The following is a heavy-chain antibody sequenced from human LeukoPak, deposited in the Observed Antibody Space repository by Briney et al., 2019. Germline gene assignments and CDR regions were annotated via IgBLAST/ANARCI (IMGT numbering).Heavy chain of an antibody. CDR1: GFTFSNYA. J-gene: IGHJ4*02. CDR3: AKRLGDPRAFDY. D-gene: IGHD2-21*02. CDR2: ISGTSGTI. V-gene: IGHV3-23*01. Sequence: PGGSLRLSCAASGFTFSNYAMSWVRQAPGKGLERVSGISGTSGTINYAAPVKGRFTISRDNSKNTLYLQMNSLRVDDMAVYYCAKRLGDPRAFDYWGQGTLVTVSS.